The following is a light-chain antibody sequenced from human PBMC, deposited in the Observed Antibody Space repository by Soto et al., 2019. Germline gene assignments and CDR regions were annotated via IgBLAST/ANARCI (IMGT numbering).Light chain of an antibody. CDR3: LHDYTYPYT. J-gene: IGKJ2*01. CDR2: AAS. CDR1: QGIGND. Sequence: AIQMTQSPASLSASVGDRVTITCRASQGIGNDLGWYQQKPGKAPKLLIYAASNLQSGVPSRFSGSGSGTDFTLTISSLQAEDFASYYCLHDYTYPYTFGQGTKLEIK. V-gene: IGKV1-6*01.